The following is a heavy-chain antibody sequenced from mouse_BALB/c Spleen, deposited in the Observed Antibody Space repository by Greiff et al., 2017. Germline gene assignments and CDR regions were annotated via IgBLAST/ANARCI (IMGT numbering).Heavy chain of an antibody. D-gene: IGHD3-1*01. CDR3: ARSGAMDY. CDR2: ISSGSSTI. Sequence: EVKLVESGGGLVQPGGSRKLSCAASGFTFSSFGMHWVRQAPEKGLEWVAYISSGSSTIYYADTVKGRFTISRDNPKNTLFLQMTSLRSEDTAMYYCARSGAMDYWGQGTSVTVSS. J-gene: IGHJ4*01. CDR1: GFTFSSFG. V-gene: IGHV5-17*02.